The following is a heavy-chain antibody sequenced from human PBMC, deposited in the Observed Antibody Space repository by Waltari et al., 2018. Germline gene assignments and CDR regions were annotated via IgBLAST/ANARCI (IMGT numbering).Heavy chain of an antibody. CDR3: TRGGWKTTDYGMDV. CDR2: IYYTGSS. CDR1: GGPISTYY. V-gene: IGHV4-59*01. J-gene: IGHJ6*02. Sequence: VHLQESGPGLVRPAETLSLPCTVPGGPISTYYWNWIRQPPGKGLEWIGSIYYTGSSNYSPSLKSRLTLTVDMSANQFSLSLTSVTAADTAMYYCTRGGWKTTDYGMDVWGQGTTVVVSS. D-gene: IGHD1-1*01.